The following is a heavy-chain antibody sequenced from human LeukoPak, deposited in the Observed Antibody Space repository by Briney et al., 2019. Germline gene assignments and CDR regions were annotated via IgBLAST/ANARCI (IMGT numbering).Heavy chain of an antibody. J-gene: IGHJ3*02. Sequence: SETLSLTCSVSGGSISSSGYYWGWIRQSPGKGLEWIGSIYYSGSTYYNPSLESRVTISVDTSKHQFSLNLSSVTAADTAIYYCATCYRPLTFLAFNIWGQGTMVPVSS. D-gene: IGHD3-3*01. CDR2: IYYSGST. CDR1: GGSISSSGYY. V-gene: IGHV4-39*01. CDR3: ATCYRPLTFLAFNI.